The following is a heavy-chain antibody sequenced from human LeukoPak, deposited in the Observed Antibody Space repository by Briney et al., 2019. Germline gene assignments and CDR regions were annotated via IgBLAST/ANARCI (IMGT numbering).Heavy chain of an antibody. CDR3: ARDRCRFLGLCYFDY. CDR2: INPNSGGT. J-gene: IGHJ4*02. D-gene: IGHD3-16*01. Sequence: ASVKVSCTASGCTFTGYYMHWVRQAPEQGLEWMGWINPNSGGTNYAQKFKGRVTMTRDTSISTAYMQLSRLRSDDTAVYYCARDRCRFLGLCYFDYWGQGTLVTVSS. CDR1: GCTFTGYY. V-gene: IGHV1-2*02.